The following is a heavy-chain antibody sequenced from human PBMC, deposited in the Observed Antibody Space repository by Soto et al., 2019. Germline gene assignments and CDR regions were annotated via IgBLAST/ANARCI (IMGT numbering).Heavy chain of an antibody. Sequence: EVQLVESGGGLVQPGGSLRLSCAASGFTFSSYWMTWVRQAPGKGLEWVANIKQDGSEKYYVDSVKGRFTISRDNAKNSLYLQVNSLRAEDTAVYFCATPSLFYGDPTFDYWGQGTLVTVSS. CDR1: GFTFSSYW. CDR3: ATPSLFYGDPTFDY. CDR2: IKQDGSEK. V-gene: IGHV3-7*01. J-gene: IGHJ4*02. D-gene: IGHD4-17*01.